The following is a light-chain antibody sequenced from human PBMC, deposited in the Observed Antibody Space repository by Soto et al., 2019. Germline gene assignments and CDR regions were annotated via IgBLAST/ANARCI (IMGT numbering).Light chain of an antibody. CDR2: DAS. CDR1: PSISSW. J-gene: IGKJ1*01. Sequence: DIQMTQSPSILSSSAGARVTIGYRASPSISSWLAWYKQKPGKAPNILIYDASSLESGVPSRFSGSGSGTEFTLTIRNLKPDDFATDYCQPYENYWTFGQGTKLDIK. CDR3: QPYENYWT. V-gene: IGKV1-5*01.